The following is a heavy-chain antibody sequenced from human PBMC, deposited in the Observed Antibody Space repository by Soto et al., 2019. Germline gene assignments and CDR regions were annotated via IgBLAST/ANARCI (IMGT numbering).Heavy chain of an antibody. V-gene: IGHV3-23*01. CDR3: AKSKGTYCSGGSCYFPFDY. J-gene: IGHJ4*02. CDR2: ISASGGST. Sequence: GGSLRLSCAASGFTFSTYAASWVRQAPGKGLEWVSSISASGGSTYYADSVKGRFTISRDNSKNTLNLQMNSLRAEDTAVYYCAKSKGTYCSGGSCYFPFDYWGQGTLVTVSS. CDR1: GFTFSTYA. D-gene: IGHD2-15*01.